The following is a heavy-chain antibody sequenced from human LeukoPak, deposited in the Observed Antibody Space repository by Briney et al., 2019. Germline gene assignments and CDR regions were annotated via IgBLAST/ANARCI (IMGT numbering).Heavy chain of an antibody. CDR1: GFTFDDYA. CDR3: AKVAVAGYAEYFQH. Sequence: GGSLRLSCAASGFTFDDYAMHWVRQAPGKGLEWVSGISWNSGSIGYADSVKGRFTISRDNSKNTLYLQMNSLRAEDTAVYYCAKVAVAGYAEYFQHWGQGTLVTVSS. CDR2: ISWNSGSI. V-gene: IGHV3-9*01. J-gene: IGHJ1*01. D-gene: IGHD6-19*01.